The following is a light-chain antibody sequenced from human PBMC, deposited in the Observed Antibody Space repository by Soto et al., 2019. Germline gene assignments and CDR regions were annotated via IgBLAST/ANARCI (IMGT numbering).Light chain of an antibody. V-gene: IGKV3-20*01. CDR2: GAS. CDR3: QLYGSSTWP. J-gene: IGKJ1*01. CDR1: QSVSSSY. Sequence: EIVLTQSPGTLSLSPGERATLSSRASQSVSSSYLAWYQQKPGQAPRLLIYGASSRATGTPDRFSGRGSGADFTLTISRLEPEDFAVYYCQLYGSSTWPFGQGTKVAIK.